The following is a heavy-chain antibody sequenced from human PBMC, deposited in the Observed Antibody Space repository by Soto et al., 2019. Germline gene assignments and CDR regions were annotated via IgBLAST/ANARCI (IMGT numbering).Heavy chain of an antibody. V-gene: IGHV4-59*01. CDR3: ARRASQYSSGCLFDY. Sequence: SETLSLTCTVSGASLTQYYWNWIRQSPGKGLEWIVSVSSTGSTVYNPSLTSRVTVSLDTSKNQFSLTLNSVTAADTAVYYCARRASQYSSGCLFDYWGQGTLVTVSS. J-gene: IGHJ4*02. CDR1: GASLTQYY. CDR2: VSSTGST. D-gene: IGHD6-19*01.